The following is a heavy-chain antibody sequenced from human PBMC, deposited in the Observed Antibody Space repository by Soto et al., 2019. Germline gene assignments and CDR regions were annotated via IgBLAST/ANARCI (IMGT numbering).Heavy chain of an antibody. CDR3: ARGDLGYNALSDAFDI. CDR1: GGSISSCY. D-gene: IGHD3-16*02. Sequence: PSETLSLTCTVSGGSISSCYWSWIRQPAGKGLEWIGRIYTSGSTNYNPSLKSRVTMSVDTSKNQFSLKLSSVTAADTAVYYCARGDLGYNALSDAFDIWGQGTTVTVSS. J-gene: IGHJ3*02. CDR2: IYTSGST. V-gene: IGHV4-4*07.